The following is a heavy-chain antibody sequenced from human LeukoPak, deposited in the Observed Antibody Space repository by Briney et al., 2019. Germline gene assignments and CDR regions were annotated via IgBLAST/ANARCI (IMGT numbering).Heavy chain of an antibody. J-gene: IGHJ5*02. CDR3: ARGAEEGSYYDSSGYNWFDP. D-gene: IGHD3-22*01. V-gene: IGHV4-39*07. Sequence: SETLSLTCTVSGGSISNSSYYWGWIRQPPGKGLEWIGSIYYSGSTYYNPSLKSRVAISVGTSKNQFSLRLTSVTAADTAVYCCARGAEEGSYYDSSGYNWFDPWGQGTLVTVSS. CDR1: GGSISNSSYY. CDR2: IYYSGST.